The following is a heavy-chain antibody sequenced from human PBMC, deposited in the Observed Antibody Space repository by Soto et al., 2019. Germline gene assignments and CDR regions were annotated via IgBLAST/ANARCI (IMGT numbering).Heavy chain of an antibody. V-gene: IGHV1-69*01. Sequence: VKVSCKASGGTFSSYAISWVRQAPGQGLEWMGGIIPIFGTANYAQKFQGRVTITADESTSTAYMELSSLRSEDTAVYYCAREGGYSGYGGMDVWGQGTTVTVSS. CDR2: IIPIFGTA. D-gene: IGHD5-12*01. CDR3: AREGGYSGYGGMDV. CDR1: GGTFSSYA. J-gene: IGHJ6*02.